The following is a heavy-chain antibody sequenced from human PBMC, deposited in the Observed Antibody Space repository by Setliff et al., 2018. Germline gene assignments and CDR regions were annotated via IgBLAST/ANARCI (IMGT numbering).Heavy chain of an antibody. J-gene: IGHJ4*02. Sequence: SETLSLTCTVSGGSISSGDYHWSWIRQPPGKGLEWIGYIYSSGSTYYNPSLKSRVSISVDTSKNQFSLKLSSVTAADTAVYYCARESRYYYDNLGTLDYWGQGTLGTVSS. CDR2: IYSSGST. CDR1: GGSISSGDYH. V-gene: IGHV4-30-4*08. CDR3: ARESRYYYDNLGTLDY. D-gene: IGHD3-22*01.